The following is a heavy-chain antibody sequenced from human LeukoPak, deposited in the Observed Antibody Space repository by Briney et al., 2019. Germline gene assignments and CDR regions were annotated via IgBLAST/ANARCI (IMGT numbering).Heavy chain of an antibody. CDR2: INHSGST. D-gene: IGHD3-9*01. V-gene: IGHV4-34*01. CDR1: GGSFSGYY. J-gene: IGHJ6*03. CDR3: ARRRVYDILTGYYYYYYMDV. Sequence: SETLSLTCAVYGGSFSGYYWSWIRQPPGKGLEWIGEINHSGSTNYNPSFKSRVTISVDTSKNQFSLKLSSVTAADTAVYYCARRRVYDILTGYYYYYYMDVWGKGTTVTISS.